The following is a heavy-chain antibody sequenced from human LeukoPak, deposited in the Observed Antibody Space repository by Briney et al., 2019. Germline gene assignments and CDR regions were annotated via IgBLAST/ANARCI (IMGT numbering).Heavy chain of an antibody. V-gene: IGHV1-69*04. D-gene: IGHD5-18*01. CDR1: GGTFSSYT. CDR3: ARDWIVDTAMVRDH. CDR2: IIPVLGIA. Sequence: SSVKVSCKASGGTFSSYTISWVRQAPGQGLEWMGRIIPVLGIANYAQKFQGRVTITADKSTSTAYMELSSLRSEDTAVYYCARDWIVDTAMVRDHWGQGTLVTVSS. J-gene: IGHJ4*02.